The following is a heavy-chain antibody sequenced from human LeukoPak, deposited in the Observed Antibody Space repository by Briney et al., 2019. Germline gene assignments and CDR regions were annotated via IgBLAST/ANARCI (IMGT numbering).Heavy chain of an antibody. Sequence: GGSLRLSCAASGFTFSSYSMNWVRQAPGKGLEWVSSISSSSSCIYYADSVKGRFTISRDNAKKSLYLQMNSLRAEDTAVYYCARPLSGTTDFDYWGQGTLVTVSS. V-gene: IGHV3-21*01. CDR2: ISSSSSCI. CDR3: ARPLSGTTDFDY. J-gene: IGHJ4*02. D-gene: IGHD1-20*01. CDR1: GFTFSSYS.